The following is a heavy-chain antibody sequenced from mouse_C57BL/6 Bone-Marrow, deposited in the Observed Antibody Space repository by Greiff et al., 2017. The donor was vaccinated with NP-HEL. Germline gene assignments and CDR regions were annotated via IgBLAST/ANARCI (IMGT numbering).Heavy chain of an antibody. J-gene: IGHJ2*01. V-gene: IGHV3-6*01. CDR2: ISYDGSN. CDR3: ARDPPIY. CDR1: GYSITSGYY. D-gene: IGHD6-5*01. Sequence: VQLKESGPGLVKPSQSLSLTCSVTGYSITSGYYWNWIRQFPGNKLEWMGYISYDGSNNYNPSLKNRISITRDTSKNQFFLKLNSVTTEDTATYYCARDPPIYWGQGTTLTVSS.